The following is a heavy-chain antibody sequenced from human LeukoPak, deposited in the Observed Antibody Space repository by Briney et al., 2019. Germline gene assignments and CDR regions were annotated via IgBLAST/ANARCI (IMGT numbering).Heavy chain of an antibody. V-gene: IGHV4-39*01. J-gene: IGHJ4*02. D-gene: IGHD1-26*01. Sequence: SETLSLTCTVSTGSISSSSYYWGWLREPPGKGLEWIGNIYYSGSTYYNPSLKSRVTISVDTSKNQFSLKLNSVTAADTAMYYCAKSGGYGLIDYWGQGTLVTVSS. CDR2: IYYSGST. CDR1: TGSISSSSYY. CDR3: AKSGGYGLIDY.